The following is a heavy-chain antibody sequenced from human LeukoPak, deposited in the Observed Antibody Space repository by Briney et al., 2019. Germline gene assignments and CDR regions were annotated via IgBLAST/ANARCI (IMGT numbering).Heavy chain of an antibody. CDR3: GGGRSPNNWVFY. D-gene: IGHD1-20*01. Sequence: SETLSLTCTVSGGSISSSRSYWGWIRQSPGKGLEWIGSSSSSGTTYYNPSLKNRVTMSLDTPNNQFSLRLTSLTAADTAVYFCGGGRSPNNWVFYLGQGTLVTVSS. V-gene: IGHV4-39*07. CDR1: GGSISSSRSY. CDR2: SSSSGTT. J-gene: IGHJ4*02.